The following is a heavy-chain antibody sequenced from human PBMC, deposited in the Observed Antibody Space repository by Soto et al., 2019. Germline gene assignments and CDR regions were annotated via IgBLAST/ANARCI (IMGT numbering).Heavy chain of an antibody. CDR2: INTSGGST. CDR1: GYTFTSYY. Sequence: QVQLVQSGAEVKKPGASVKVSCKASGYTFTSYYMHWVRQAPGQGLEWMGMINTSGGSTSDAQKFQGRVTMARERSTSTVNMELSSLRSEDTAVYYCARARDSAYYDSSGYWGQGTLVTVSS. J-gene: IGHJ4*02. V-gene: IGHV1-46*01. D-gene: IGHD3-22*01. CDR3: ARARDSAYYDSSGY.